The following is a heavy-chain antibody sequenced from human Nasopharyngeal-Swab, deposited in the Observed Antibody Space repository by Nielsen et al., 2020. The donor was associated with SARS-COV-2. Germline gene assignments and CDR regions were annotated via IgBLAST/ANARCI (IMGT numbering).Heavy chain of an antibody. CDR3: ARGIVLWFGELFSPFDY. D-gene: IGHD3-10*01. CDR2: IGTAGDT. V-gene: IGHV3-13*01. CDR1: GFTFSSYD. J-gene: IGHJ4*02. Sequence: GSLKISGAASGFTFSSYDMHWVRQATGKGLEWVSAIGTAGDTYYPGSVKGRFTISRENAKNSLYLQMNSLRAGDTAVYYCARGIVLWFGELFSPFDYWGQGTLVTVSS.